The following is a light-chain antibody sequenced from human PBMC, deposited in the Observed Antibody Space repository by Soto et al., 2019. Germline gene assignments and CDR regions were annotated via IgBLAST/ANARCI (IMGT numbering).Light chain of an antibody. CDR3: LQHNSYPLT. CDR2: AAS. CDR1: QGIRNY. Sequence: DIQMTQSPSSLSASVGDRVTITCRASQGIRNYLNWYQQKPGKAPKLLIYAASSLQSGVPSRFSGSGSGTEFTLTISSLQPEDFATYYCLQHNSYPLTFGGGTKVDIK. J-gene: IGKJ4*01. V-gene: IGKV1-17*01.